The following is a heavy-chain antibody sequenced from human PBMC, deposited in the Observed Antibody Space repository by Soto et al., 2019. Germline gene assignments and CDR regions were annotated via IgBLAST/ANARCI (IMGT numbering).Heavy chain of an antibody. D-gene: IGHD3-16*01. V-gene: IGHV4-31*03. CDR2: IYYSGST. J-gene: IGHJ4*02. CDR3: ARGPGIMAKNDY. CDR1: GGSISSGGYY. Sequence: SETLSLTCTVSGGSISSGGYYWSWIRQHPGKGLEWIGYIYYSGSTYYNPSLKSRVTISVDTSKNQFSLKLSSVTAADTAVYYCARGPGIMAKNDYWGQGTLVTVSS.